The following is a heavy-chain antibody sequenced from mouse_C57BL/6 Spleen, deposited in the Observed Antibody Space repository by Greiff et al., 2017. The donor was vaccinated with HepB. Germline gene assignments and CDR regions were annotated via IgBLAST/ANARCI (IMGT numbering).Heavy chain of an antibody. Sequence: EVQLQQSGPVLVKPGASVKMSCKASGYTFTDYYMNWVKQSHGKSLEWIGVINPYNGGTSYNQKFKGKATLTVDKSSSTAYMELNSLTSEDSAVYYCARRGYGSSPFDYWGQSTTLTVSS. CDR1: GYTFTDYY. J-gene: IGHJ2*01. CDR2: INPYNGGT. V-gene: IGHV1-19*01. D-gene: IGHD1-1*01. CDR3: ARRGYGSSPFDY.